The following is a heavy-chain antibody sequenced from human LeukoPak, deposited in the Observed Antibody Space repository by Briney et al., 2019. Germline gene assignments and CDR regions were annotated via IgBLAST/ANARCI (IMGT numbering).Heavy chain of an antibody. CDR3: TRDLCSSTSCYAPFDY. CDR1: GFTFGDYA. CDR2: IRSKAYGGTT. J-gene: IGHJ4*01. D-gene: IGHD2-2*01. V-gene: IGHV3-49*04. Sequence: TGRSEGLFCTASGFTFGDYAMSWVSQAPGKGLEWVAFIRSKAYGGTTEYAASVKGRFTISRDDSKSIAYLQMNSLKTEDTAVYYCTRDLCSSTSCYAPFDYWG.